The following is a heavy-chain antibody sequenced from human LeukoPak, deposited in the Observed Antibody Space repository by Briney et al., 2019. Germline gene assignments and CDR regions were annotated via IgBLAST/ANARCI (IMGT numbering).Heavy chain of an antibody. CDR3: AREGPTVTTPDFDY. Sequence: GGSLRLSCAASGFTFSSYGMQWVRQAPGKGLEWVAVISYDGSNKYYADSVKGRFTISRDNSKNTLYLQMNSLRAEDTAVYYCAREGPTVTTPDFDYWGQGTLVTVSS. J-gene: IGHJ4*02. CDR2: ISYDGSNK. V-gene: IGHV3-30*03. D-gene: IGHD4-17*01. CDR1: GFTFSSYG.